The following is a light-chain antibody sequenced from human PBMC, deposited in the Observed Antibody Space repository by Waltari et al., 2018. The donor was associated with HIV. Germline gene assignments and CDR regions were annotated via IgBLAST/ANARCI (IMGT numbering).Light chain of an antibody. CDR3: QQRVNWPIT. CDR2: AAS. V-gene: IGKV3-11*01. J-gene: IGKJ5*01. Sequence: EIVLTQSPASPSLSPGERATLSCRARQSVSSHLAWYQHKPGQAPRLLIYAASSRATGIPARFSGSGSGTDFTLTISSLEPGDFGVYYCQQRVNWPITFGQGTRLEIK. CDR1: QSVSSH.